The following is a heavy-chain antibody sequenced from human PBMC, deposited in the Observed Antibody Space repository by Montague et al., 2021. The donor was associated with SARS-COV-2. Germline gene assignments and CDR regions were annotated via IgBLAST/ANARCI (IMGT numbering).Heavy chain of an antibody. CDR3: ARGPMYEVIGGVTVTLYYYAMAV. CDR1: GGSISSYY. J-gene: IGHJ6*02. D-gene: IGHD3-16*01. Sequence: SETLSLTCTVSGGSISSYYWSWIRQPPGKGLEWIGYIYYSGSTNXNPSLKSRVTISVDTSKKQFSLNLTSVTAADTAVYYCARGPMYEVIGGVTVTLYYYAMAVWGQGTTVTVSS. CDR2: IYYSGST. V-gene: IGHV4-59*12.